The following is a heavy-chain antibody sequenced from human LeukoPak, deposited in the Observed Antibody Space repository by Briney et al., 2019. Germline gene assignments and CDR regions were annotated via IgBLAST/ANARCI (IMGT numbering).Heavy chain of an antibody. V-gene: IGHV4-30-4*01. CDR2: IYYSGST. J-gene: IGHJ4*02. CDR3: ARRNIAAAGVIKYYFDY. CDR1: GGSISSGDYY. Sequence: ASETLSLTCTVSGGSISSGDYYWSWIRQPPGKGLEWIGYIYYSGSTYYNPSLKSRVTISVDTSKNQFSLKLSSVTAADTAVYYCARRNIAAAGVIKYYFDYWGQGTLVTVSS. D-gene: IGHD6-13*01.